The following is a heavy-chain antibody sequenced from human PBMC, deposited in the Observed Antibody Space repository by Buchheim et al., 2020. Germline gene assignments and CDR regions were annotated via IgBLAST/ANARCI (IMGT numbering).Heavy chain of an antibody. CDR3: ARGLHIVVVTAPSWFDP. J-gene: IGHJ5*02. Sequence: QVQLQQWGAGLLKPSETLSLTCAVYGGSFSGYYWSWIRQPPGKGLEWIGEINHSGSTNYNPTLKSRVTISVDTSKNQLSLKLSSVTAADTAVYYCARGLHIVVVTAPSWFDPWGQGTL. CDR2: INHSGST. D-gene: IGHD2-21*02. CDR1: GGSFSGYY. V-gene: IGHV4-34*01.